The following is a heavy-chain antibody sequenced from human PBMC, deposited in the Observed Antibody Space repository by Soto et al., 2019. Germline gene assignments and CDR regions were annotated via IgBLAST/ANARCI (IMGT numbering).Heavy chain of an antibody. D-gene: IGHD4-17*01. J-gene: IGHJ6*03. CDR1: GFTFSSYA. V-gene: IGHV3-23*01. CDR3: TKAGQAGDHCDYYYLDV. CDR2: ISGSGGST. Sequence: EVQLLESGGGLVQPGGSLRLSCAASGFTFSSYAMSWVRQAPGKGLEWVSAISGSGGSTYYADSVKGRFTISRDNSKKTPYLKMNSRLAEYVAGYYCTKAGQAGDHCDYYYLDVWGKGTTVTVSS.